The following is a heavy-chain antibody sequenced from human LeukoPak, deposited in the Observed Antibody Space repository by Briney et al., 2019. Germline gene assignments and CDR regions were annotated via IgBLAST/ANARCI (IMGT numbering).Heavy chain of an antibody. Sequence: YPSETLSLTCTVSGGSISTYYWSWIRQPPGRGLEWIGYIYYSGSTNYNPSLKSRVTISVDTSKNQFSLKLSSVTAADTAVYYCARQGQWLVYWGQGTLVTVSS. J-gene: IGHJ4*02. CDR1: GGSISTYY. CDR3: ARQGQWLVY. D-gene: IGHD6-19*01. CDR2: IYYSGST. V-gene: IGHV4-59*08.